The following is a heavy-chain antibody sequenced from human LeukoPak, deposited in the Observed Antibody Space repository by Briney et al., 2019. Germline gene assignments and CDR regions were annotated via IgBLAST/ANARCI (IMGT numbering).Heavy chain of an antibody. D-gene: IGHD5-12*01. Sequence: SETLSLTCTVSGGSIRSYYWTWIRQPPGKGLEWIGYIYYSGSTNYNPSLKSRVTISVDTSKNQFSLKLSSVTAADTAVYYCARRSRGYSGYYIDYWGQGTLVTVSS. J-gene: IGHJ4*02. V-gene: IGHV4-59*08. CDR2: IYYSGST. CDR1: GGSIRSYY. CDR3: ARRSRGYSGYYIDY.